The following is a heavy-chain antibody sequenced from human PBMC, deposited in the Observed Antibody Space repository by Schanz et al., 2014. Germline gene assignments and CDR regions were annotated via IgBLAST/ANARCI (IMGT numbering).Heavy chain of an antibody. CDR3: AKGMHKDYGGKPQAFDI. D-gene: IGHD4-17*01. CDR2: IWYDGSNK. CDR1: GFTFSNYG. V-gene: IGHV3-33*06. Sequence: QVQLVESGGGVVQPGRSLRLSCAASGFTFSNYGMHWVRQAPGKGLEWVAVIWYDGSNKDYADSVKGRFIISRDNSKNTLDLQMNSLRDEDTALYYCAKGMHKDYGGKPQAFDIWGQGTMVTVSS. J-gene: IGHJ3*02.